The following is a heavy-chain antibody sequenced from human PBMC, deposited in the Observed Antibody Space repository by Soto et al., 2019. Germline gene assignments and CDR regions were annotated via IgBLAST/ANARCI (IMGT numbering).Heavy chain of an antibody. CDR1: GFTFSSYG. CDR3: AKDNGSIAARLWFPAG. Sequence: GGSLRLSCAASGFTFSSYGMHWVRQAPGKGLEWVAVISYDGSNKYYADSVKGRFTISRDNSKNTLYLQMNSLRAEDTAVYYCAKDNGSIAARLWFPAGWGQGTLVTVSS. CDR2: ISYDGSNK. D-gene: IGHD6-6*01. V-gene: IGHV3-30*18. J-gene: IGHJ4*02.